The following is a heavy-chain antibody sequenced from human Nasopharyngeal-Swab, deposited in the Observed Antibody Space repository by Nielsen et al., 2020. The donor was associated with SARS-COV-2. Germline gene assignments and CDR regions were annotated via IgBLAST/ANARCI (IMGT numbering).Heavy chain of an antibody. J-gene: IGHJ4*02. V-gene: IGHV3-23*01. D-gene: IGHD3-3*01. Sequence: GGSLRLSCVASGFTFSTYAMSWVRQAPGKGLEWVSAIGGSGGYTFYADSVKGRFTISRDNSKNTLYLQMNSLRAEDTAVYYCAKERTIFGVVIPSYDYWGQGTLVTVSS. CDR1: GFTFSTYA. CDR3: AKERTIFGVVIPSYDY. CDR2: IGGSGGYT.